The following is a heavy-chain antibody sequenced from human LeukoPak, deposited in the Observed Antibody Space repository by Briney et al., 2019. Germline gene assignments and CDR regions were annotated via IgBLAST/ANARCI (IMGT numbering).Heavy chain of an antibody. J-gene: IGHJ3*02. CDR3: ARTGIAAAATDDAFDI. CDR2: IYTSGST. CDR1: GGSISSDSYY. V-gene: IGHV4-61*02. Sequence: PSETLSLTCTVSGGSISSDSYYWSWIRQPAGKGLEWIGRIYTSGSTNYNPSLKSRVTISVDTSKNQFSLKLSSVTAADTAVYYCARTGIAAAATDDAFDIWGQGTMVTVSS. D-gene: IGHD6-13*01.